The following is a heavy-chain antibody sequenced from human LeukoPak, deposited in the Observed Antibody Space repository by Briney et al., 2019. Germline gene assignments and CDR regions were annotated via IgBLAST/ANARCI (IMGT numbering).Heavy chain of an antibody. V-gene: IGHV4-59*12. CDR2: IYYSGST. CDR1: GGSISSYY. Sequence: SSETLSLTCTVSGGSISSYYWSWIRQPPGKGLEWIGYIYYSGSTYYNPSLKSRVTISVDTSKNQFSLKLSSVTAADTAVYYCARDYNSGSYYKRQYGMDVWGQGTTVTVSS. CDR3: ARDYNSGSYYKRQYGMDV. J-gene: IGHJ6*02. D-gene: IGHD3-10*01.